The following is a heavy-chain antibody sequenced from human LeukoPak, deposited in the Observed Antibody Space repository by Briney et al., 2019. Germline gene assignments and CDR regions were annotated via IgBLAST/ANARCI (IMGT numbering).Heavy chain of an antibody. J-gene: IGHJ4*02. V-gene: IGHV4-4*02. CDR1: GGSISSSNW. CDR3: ASKGEYCSGGSCYWAFDY. Sequence: PSETLSLTCAVSGGSISSSNWWSGVRQPPGKGVEWIGEIYHSGSTNYNPSLKSRVTISVDKSKNQFSLKLSSVTAADTAVYYCASKGEYCSGGSCYWAFDYWGQGTLVTVSS. CDR2: IYHSGST. D-gene: IGHD2-15*01.